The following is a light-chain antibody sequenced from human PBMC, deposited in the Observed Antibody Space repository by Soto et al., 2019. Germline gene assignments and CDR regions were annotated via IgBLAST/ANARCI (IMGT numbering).Light chain of an antibody. Sequence: EIVLTQSPGTLSLSPGERATLSCRASQSVSSSYLAWYQQKPGQAPRLLIYGASSRATGIPDRFSGSGSGTDFTLTISRLEPEELAVYDCQQYGSSPLTFGGGTKVDIK. V-gene: IGKV3-20*01. CDR1: QSVSSSY. CDR3: QQYGSSPLT. J-gene: IGKJ4*01. CDR2: GAS.